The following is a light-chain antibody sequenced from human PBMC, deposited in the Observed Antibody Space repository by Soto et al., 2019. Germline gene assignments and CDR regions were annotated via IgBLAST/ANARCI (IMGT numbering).Light chain of an antibody. CDR1: QNIHDK. J-gene: IGKJ4*01. V-gene: IGKV3-15*01. CDR2: DAS. CDR3: QQYNRWPLT. Sequence: EIVMTQSPATLSVSPWERVSLSCRASQNIHDKLAWYQQKPGQTPRLLIYDASTRATGISGSFSGSGSGTEFTLTISSLESEDFAVYYCQQYNRWPLTFGGGTKVDIK.